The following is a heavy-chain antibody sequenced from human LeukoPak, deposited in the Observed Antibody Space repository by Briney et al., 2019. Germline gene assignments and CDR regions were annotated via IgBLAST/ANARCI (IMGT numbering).Heavy chain of an antibody. J-gene: IGHJ4*02. V-gene: IGHV3-74*01. CDR3: ARATRIYSSGWYYSFDY. CDR1: GFTFSSYW. D-gene: IGHD6-19*01. Sequence: GGSLRLSCAASGFTFSSYWMSWVRQAPGKGLVWVSHINVDGSGASYADSVKGRFTISRDDAKNTLYLHMNSLRAEDTAVYYCARATRIYSSGWYYSFDYWGQGTLVTVSS. CDR2: INVDGSGA.